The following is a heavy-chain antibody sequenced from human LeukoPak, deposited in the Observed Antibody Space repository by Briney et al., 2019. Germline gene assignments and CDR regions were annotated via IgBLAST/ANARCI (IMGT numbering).Heavy chain of an antibody. CDR3: AKGISITIFGVVKRGGYYGMDV. J-gene: IGHJ6*02. V-gene: IGHV3-30*04. CDR2: ISYDGNFR. CDR1: GFIFSTFA. Sequence: GGSLRLSCAASGFIFSTFAMHWVRQAPGKGLEWVALISYDGNFRNYAESVKGRFTISRDNSKNTVHLQMNSLRAEDTAVYYCAKGISITIFGVVKRGGYYGMDVWGQGTTVTVSS. D-gene: IGHD3-3*01.